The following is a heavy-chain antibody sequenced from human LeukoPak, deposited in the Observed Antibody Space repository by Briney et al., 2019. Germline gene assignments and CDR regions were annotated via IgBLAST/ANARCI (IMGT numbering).Heavy chain of an antibody. CDR3: ARPYHGSGSYRDPFDY. CDR1: GFTFSNYW. CDR2: INSDGSST. Sequence: PGGSLRLSCAASGFTFSNYWMHWVRQAPGEGLVWVSRINSDGSSTNYADSVKGRFTISRDNAKNSLYLQMNSLRAEDTALYYCARPYHGSGSYRDPFDYWGQGTLVTVSS. D-gene: IGHD3-10*01. J-gene: IGHJ4*02. V-gene: IGHV3-74*01.